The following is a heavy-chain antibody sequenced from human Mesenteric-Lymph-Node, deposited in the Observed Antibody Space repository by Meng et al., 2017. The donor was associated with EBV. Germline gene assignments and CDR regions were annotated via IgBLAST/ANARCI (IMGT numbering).Heavy chain of an antibody. CDR2: ISGSGSSI. Sequence: VQLVGSGGGLFKPGGSLVLSCAASGFTFSNNDMAWIRQAPGKGLEWISYISGSGSSIVYADSVRGRFTISRDNAKNSVYLQMTSLRAEDTAVYYCARDWGFPYTFDDWGRGTLVTVSS. D-gene: IGHD7-27*01. CDR1: GFTFSNND. CDR3: ARDWGFPYTFDD. V-gene: IGHV3-11*01. J-gene: IGHJ4*02.